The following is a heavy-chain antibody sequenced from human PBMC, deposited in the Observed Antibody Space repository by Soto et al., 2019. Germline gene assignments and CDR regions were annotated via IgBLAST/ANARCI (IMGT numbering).Heavy chain of an antibody. CDR2: VYYSGST. Sequence: SETLTSTCTPSGYSISRTYYSIWLPQPPRKVLEAIGYVYYSGSTKYSPSLKSRVTISVDTSKNQLSLNLTSVTAADTAVYFCSRIASRDCFNGFCPTFALDYWGPGPLVTVSS. J-gene: IGHJ4*02. CDR3: SRIASRDCFNGFCPTFALDY. D-gene: IGHD2-8*01. CDR1: GYSISRTYY. V-gene: IGHV4-59*01.